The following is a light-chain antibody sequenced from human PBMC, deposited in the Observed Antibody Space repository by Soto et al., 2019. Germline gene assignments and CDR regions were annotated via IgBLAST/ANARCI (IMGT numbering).Light chain of an antibody. CDR2: RAS. CDR3: QQSYSTLIT. J-gene: IGKJ5*01. CDR1: QTISSW. Sequence: DIQMTQSPSTLSGSVGDRVTITCRASQTISSWLAWYQQKPGKAPKLLIYRASTLKSGFPSRFSGGGSGTDFTLTISSLQLEDFATYYCQQSYSTLITFGQGTRLEN. V-gene: IGKV1-5*03.